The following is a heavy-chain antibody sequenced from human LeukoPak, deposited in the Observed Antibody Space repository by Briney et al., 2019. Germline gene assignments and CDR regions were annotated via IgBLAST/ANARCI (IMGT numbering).Heavy chain of an antibody. CDR1: GFTFSSYS. V-gene: IGHV3-48*01. CDR3: ARAPARGYNWFDP. Sequence: GGSLRLSCAASGFTFSSYSMNWVRQAPGKGLEWVSYISSSSSAIYYADSVKGRFTISRDNAKNSLYLQMNSLRAEDTAVYYCARAPARGYNWFDPWGQGTLVTVSS. CDR2: ISSSSSAI. J-gene: IGHJ5*02.